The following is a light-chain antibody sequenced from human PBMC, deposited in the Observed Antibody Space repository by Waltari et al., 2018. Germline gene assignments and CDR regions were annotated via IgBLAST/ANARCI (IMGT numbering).Light chain of an antibody. V-gene: IGLV2-23*02. J-gene: IGLJ2*01. Sequence: QSALTQPASVSGSPGQSITISCTGTSSDVGGYNYVSWYQQHPGKAPTLMIYDVSKRPSGVSNRFSGSKSGNTASLTISGLQAEDEADYYCCSYAGSSTPYVVFGGGTKLTVL. CDR1: SSDVGGYNY. CDR2: DVS. CDR3: CSYAGSSTPYVV.